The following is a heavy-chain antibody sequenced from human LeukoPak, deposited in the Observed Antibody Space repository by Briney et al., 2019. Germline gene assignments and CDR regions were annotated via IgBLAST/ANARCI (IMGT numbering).Heavy chain of an antibody. D-gene: IGHD3-10*01. Sequence: ASVKVSCKASGYSFITYDVNWVRQATGQGPEWMGYMNPNTGITGYAQKFQGRVTMTSDTSINTAYMELSSLTSEDTAMYYCARESRRDEFWGQGTLVTVSS. CDR2: MNPNTGIT. J-gene: IGHJ4*02. CDR3: ARESRRDEF. CDR1: GYSFITYD. V-gene: IGHV1-8*01.